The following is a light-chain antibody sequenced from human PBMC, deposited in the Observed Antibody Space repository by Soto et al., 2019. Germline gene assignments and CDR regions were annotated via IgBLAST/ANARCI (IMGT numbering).Light chain of an antibody. CDR1: QSVSSSY. V-gene: IGKV3-20*01. Sequence: EIVLTQSPATLSLSPGARATLSCRASQSVSSSYLAWYQQKPGQAPRLLIYGASSRAIGIPDRFSGSGSGADFTLTISRLEPEDFVVYYCQQDGSSAITFGQGTRLEIK. CDR2: GAS. J-gene: IGKJ5*01. CDR3: QQDGSSAIT.